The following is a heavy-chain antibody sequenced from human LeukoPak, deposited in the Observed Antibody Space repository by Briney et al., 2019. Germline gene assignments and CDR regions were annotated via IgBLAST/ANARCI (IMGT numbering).Heavy chain of an antibody. J-gene: IGHJ3*02. CDR2: INTNTGNP. CDR3: AAKYSGSYHAFDI. D-gene: IGHD1-26*01. Sequence: GASVKVSCKASGYTFTSYAMNWVRQAPGQGLEWMGWINTNTGNPTYARGFTGRFVFSLDTSVSTAYLQISSLKAEDTAVYYCAAKYSGSYHAFDIWGQGTMVTVSS. V-gene: IGHV7-4-1*02. CDR1: GYTFTSYA.